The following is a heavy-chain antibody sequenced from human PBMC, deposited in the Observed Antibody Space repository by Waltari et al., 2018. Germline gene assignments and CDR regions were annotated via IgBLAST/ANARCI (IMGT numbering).Heavy chain of an antibody. CDR2: ISYDGSNK. D-gene: IGHD6-6*01. CDR3: ARDFVDFDI. Sequence: QVQLVESGGGVVQPGRSLRLSGAASGFTFSSYAMHWVRQAPGKGLAWVEVISYDGSNKYYADSVKGRFTISRDNSKNTLYLQMNSLRAEDTAVYYCARDFVDFDIWGQGTMVTVSS. CDR1: GFTFSSYA. J-gene: IGHJ3*02. V-gene: IGHV3-30-3*01.